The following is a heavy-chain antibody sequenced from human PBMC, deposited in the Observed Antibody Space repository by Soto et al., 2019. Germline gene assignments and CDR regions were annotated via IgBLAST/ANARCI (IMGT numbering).Heavy chain of an antibody. CDR2: IYYFGST. D-gene: IGHD5-12*01. Sequence: SETLSLTCTVSGYSINSPTHYWGWIRQPPGKGLEWIGSIYYFGSTYYHPSLKSRVTISLDTSNSQCSLDLSSVTAADTAIYYCSRVRYGGYSPFDSWGQGTLVTVSS. J-gene: IGHJ4*02. CDR1: GYSINSPTHY. V-gene: IGHV4-39*01. CDR3: SRVRYGGYSPFDS.